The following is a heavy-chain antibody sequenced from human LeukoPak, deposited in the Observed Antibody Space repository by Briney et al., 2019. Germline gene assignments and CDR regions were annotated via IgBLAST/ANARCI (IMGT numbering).Heavy chain of an antibody. J-gene: IGHJ5*02. CDR2: ITLNSGGA. Sequence: GASVTVSCKASGYTFTGYYMHLVRQAPGPGLEWMGWITLNSGGANYAQKFQGRVTMTRATSISTAYMELSRLRSDDTAVYYCARAGPYRSSTSCLIGWFDPWGQGTLVTVSS. D-gene: IGHD2-2*01. CDR3: ARAGPYRSSTSCLIGWFDP. V-gene: IGHV1-2*02. CDR1: GYTFTGYY.